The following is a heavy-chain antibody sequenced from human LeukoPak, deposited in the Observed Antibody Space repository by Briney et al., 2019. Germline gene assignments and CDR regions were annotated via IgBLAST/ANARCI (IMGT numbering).Heavy chain of an antibody. CDR1: GFTFSSYS. CDR2: IGTAGDT. J-gene: IGHJ3*02. CDR3: ARATMVRGVISAFDI. Sequence: GGSLRLSCAASGFTFSSYSMNWVRQATGKGLEWVSAIGTAGDTYYPGSVKGRFTISRENAKNSLYLQMNSLRAGDTAVYYCARATMVRGVISAFDIWGQGTMVTVSS. V-gene: IGHV3-13*01. D-gene: IGHD3-10*01.